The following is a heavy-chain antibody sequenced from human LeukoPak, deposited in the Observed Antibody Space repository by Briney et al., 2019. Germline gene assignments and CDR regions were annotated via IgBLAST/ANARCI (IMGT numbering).Heavy chain of an antibody. CDR2: ISPYNGNT. Sequence: ASVKVSCKASGYTFIRYGISWVRQAPGQGLEWMGWISPYNGNTKYLQKLQGRVTMTTDTSTSTAYMELRSLTSDDMAVYYCAREESIGSYQFQHDYWGQGTLVTVSS. V-gene: IGHV1-18*03. CDR1: GYTFIRYG. CDR3: AREESIGSYQFQHDY. D-gene: IGHD1-26*01. J-gene: IGHJ4*02.